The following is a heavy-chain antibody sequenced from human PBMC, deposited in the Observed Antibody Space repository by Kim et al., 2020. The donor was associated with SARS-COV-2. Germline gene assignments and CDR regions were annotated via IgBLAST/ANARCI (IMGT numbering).Heavy chain of an antibody. Sequence: GGSLRLSCAASGFTFSSYAMSWVRQAPGKGLEWVSSISTSGGSTVYADSVKGRFTISRDNSKNTLYLQMNSLRAEDTAVYYCAKGVDFSDFANWGQGTLVTVSS. V-gene: IGHV3-23*01. CDR1: GFTFSSYA. CDR2: ISTSGGST. D-gene: IGHD3-3*01. J-gene: IGHJ4*02. CDR3: AKGVDFSDFAN.